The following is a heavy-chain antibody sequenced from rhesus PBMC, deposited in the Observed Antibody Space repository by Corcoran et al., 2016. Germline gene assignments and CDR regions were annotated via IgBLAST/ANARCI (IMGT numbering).Heavy chain of an antibody. J-gene: IGHJ4*01. CDR1: GYSISSGYG. Sequence: QVQLQESGPGLVKPSETLSLTCAVSGYSISSGYGWSWIRQPPGKGLEWIGYFGGSSGSTDYNPSLRSRVTISEDTSRSQFSLKLASVTAADTAVYFCARGRGYSPFDYWGQGVLVTVSS. V-gene: IGHV4-127*01. CDR2: FGGSSGST. CDR3: ARGRGYSPFDY. D-gene: IGHD5-30*01.